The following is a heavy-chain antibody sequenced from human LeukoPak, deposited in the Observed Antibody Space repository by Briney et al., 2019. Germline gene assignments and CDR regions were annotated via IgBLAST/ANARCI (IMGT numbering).Heavy chain of an antibody. J-gene: IGHJ4*02. V-gene: IGHV3-73*01. Sequence: GGSLRLSCAASGFTFSGSDMHWVRQASGKGLEWVGRIRSKANSYATAYAASVKGRFTISRDDSKNTAYLQMNSLKTEDTAMYYCTRLDGAAFDEVQEVHDYWGQGTLVTVSS. D-gene: IGHD1-1*01. CDR3: TRLDGAAFDEVQEVHDY. CDR1: GFTFSGSD. CDR2: IRSKANSYAT.